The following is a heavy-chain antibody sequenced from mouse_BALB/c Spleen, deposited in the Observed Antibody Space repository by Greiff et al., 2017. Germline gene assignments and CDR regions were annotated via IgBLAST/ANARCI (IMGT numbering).Heavy chain of an antibody. V-gene: IGHV1-12*01. CDR1: GYTFTSYN. J-gene: IGHJ4*01. CDR2: IYPGNGDT. Sequence: QVQLQQPGAELVKPGASVKMSCKASGYTFTSYNMHWVKQTPGQGLEWIGAIYPGNGDTSYNQKFKGKATLTADKSSSTAYMQLSSLTSEDSAVYYCAREGLGYSYAMDDWGQGTSVTVSS. D-gene: IGHD2-3*01. CDR3: AREGLGYSYAMDD.